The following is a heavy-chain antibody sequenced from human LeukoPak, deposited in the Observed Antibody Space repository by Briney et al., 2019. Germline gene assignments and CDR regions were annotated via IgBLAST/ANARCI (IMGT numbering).Heavy chain of an antibody. CDR3: ARLAVAGTIGWFDP. CDR1: GDSISRSSYF. CDR2: VYSSGST. V-gene: IGHV4-39*07. D-gene: IGHD6-19*01. Sequence: PSETLSLTCTVSGDSISRSSYFWAWIRQPPGKGLEWIGSVYSSGSTYYNPSLRSQITISVDTSKNQFSLKLTSVAAADTAVYYCARLAVAGTIGWFDPWGQGTLVTVSS. J-gene: IGHJ5*02.